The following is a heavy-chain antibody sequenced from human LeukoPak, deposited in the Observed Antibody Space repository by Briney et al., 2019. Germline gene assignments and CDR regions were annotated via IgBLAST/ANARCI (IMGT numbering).Heavy chain of an antibody. CDR2: ISGSGGST. CDR1: GFTFSSYA. J-gene: IGHJ4*02. CDR3: ANTPRLLYSYGYGVDY. Sequence: GGSLRLSCAASGFTFSSYAMSWVRQAPGKGLEWVSAISGSGGSTYYADSVKGRFTISRDNSKNTLYLQMNSLRAEDTAVYYCANTPRLLYSYGYGVDYWGQGTLVTVSS. D-gene: IGHD5-18*01. V-gene: IGHV3-23*01.